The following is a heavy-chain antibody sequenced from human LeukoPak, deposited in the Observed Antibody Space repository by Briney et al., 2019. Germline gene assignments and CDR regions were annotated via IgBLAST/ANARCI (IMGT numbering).Heavy chain of an antibody. CDR1: GGTFSSYA. CDR2: IIPILGIA. D-gene: IGHD2-8*01. J-gene: IGHJ6*02. V-gene: IGHV1-69*04. CDR3: ARDGIVLMVYATHVGMDV. Sequence: SVKVSCTASGGTFSSYAISWVRQAPGQGLEWMGRIIPILGIANYAQKFQGRVTITADKSTSTAYMELSSLRSEDTAVYYCARDGIVLMVYATHVGMDVWGQGTTLTVSS.